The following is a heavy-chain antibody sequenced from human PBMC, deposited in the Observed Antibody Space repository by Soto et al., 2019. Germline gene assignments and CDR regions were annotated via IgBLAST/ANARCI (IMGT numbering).Heavy chain of an antibody. D-gene: IGHD6-19*01. CDR1: GGTFSSYA. J-gene: IGHJ4*02. CDR2: IIPIFGTA. CDR3: ARSRSGWYGPDY. Sequence: GASVKVSCKASGGTFSSYAISWVRQAPGQGLEWMGGIIPIFGTANYAQKFQGRVTITADESTSTAYMELSSLRSEDTAVYYCARSRSGWYGPDYWGQGTLVTVSS. V-gene: IGHV1-69*13.